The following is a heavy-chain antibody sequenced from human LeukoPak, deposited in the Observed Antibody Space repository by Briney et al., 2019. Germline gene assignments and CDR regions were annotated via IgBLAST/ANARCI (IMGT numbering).Heavy chain of an antibody. D-gene: IGHD2-2*01. CDR2: ISASKGNT. J-gene: IGHJ5*02. Sequence: ASVKVSCKASGYTFTSYAITWVRQAPGQGLEWMGWISASKGNTNYAQKLQGRVTMTTDTSTTTAYMELRSLRSEDTAVYYCARGHIVVVPAARIKKTRGGNWFDPWGQGTLVTVSS. V-gene: IGHV1-18*01. CDR1: GYTFTSYA. CDR3: ARGHIVVVPAARIKKTRGGNWFDP.